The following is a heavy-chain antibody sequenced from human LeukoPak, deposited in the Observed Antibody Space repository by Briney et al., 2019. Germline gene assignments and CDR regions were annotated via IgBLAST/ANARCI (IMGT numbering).Heavy chain of an antibody. CDR1: GFTVSSNY. CDR3: AKYRAFDI. V-gene: IGHV3-30*18. CDR2: ISYDGSNK. Sequence: GGSLRLSCAASGFTVSSNYMSWVRQAPGKGLEWVAVISYDGSNKYYADSVKGRFTISRDNSKNTLYLQMNSLRAEDTAVYYCAKYRAFDIWGQGTMVTVSS. J-gene: IGHJ3*02. D-gene: IGHD3-16*02.